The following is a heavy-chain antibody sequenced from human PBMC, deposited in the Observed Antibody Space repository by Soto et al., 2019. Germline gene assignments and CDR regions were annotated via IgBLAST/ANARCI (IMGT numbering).Heavy chain of an antibody. J-gene: IGHJ3*02. D-gene: IGHD5-12*01. CDR3: AAAATINDAFTI. V-gene: IGHV3-74*01. Sequence: EVQLVESGGDLVQPGASLRLSCTASGFTFRNYWMHWVRQAPGKGLVWDSRINPDGSNTTYADFVKGRFTISRDDAKNTLYLQMSSLSAEDTSVYYCAAAATINDAFTIWGQGTMVTVSS. CDR1: GFTFRNYW. CDR2: INPDGSNT.